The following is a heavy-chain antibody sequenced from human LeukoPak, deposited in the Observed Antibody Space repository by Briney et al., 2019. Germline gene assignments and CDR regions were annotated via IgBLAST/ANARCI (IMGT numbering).Heavy chain of an antibody. CDR1: GGSISSGGYY. D-gene: IGHD5-18*01. J-gene: IGHJ4*02. CDR2: IYYSGST. V-gene: IGHV4-31*03. CDR3: ATSVGMSYVFFDY. Sequence: SETLSLTCTVSGGSISSGGYYWGWIRQHPGKGLKWIGYIYYSGSTYYNPSLKSRVTISVDTSKNQFSLKLSSVTAADTAVYYCATSVGMSYVFFDYWGQGTLVTVSS.